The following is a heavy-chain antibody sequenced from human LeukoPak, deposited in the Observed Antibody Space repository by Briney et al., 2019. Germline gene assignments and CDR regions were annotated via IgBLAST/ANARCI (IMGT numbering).Heavy chain of an antibody. CDR2: MNPNSGNT. Sequence: GASVKVSCKASGYTFTSYDINWVRQATGQGLEWMGWMNPNSGNTGYAQKFQGRVTITRNTSISTAYMELSRLRSDDTAVYYCARGKGIGVLWYYYGSGSYGSFDYWGQGTLVTVSS. V-gene: IGHV1-8*03. J-gene: IGHJ4*02. CDR3: ARGKGIGVLWYYYGSGSYGSFDY. CDR1: GYTFTSYD. D-gene: IGHD3-10*01.